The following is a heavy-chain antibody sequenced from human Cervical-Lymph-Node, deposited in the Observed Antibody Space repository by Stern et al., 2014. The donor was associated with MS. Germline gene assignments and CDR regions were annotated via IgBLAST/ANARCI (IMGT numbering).Heavy chain of an antibody. CDR3: ARVFGDFDY. CDR1: GYTFTTYG. Sequence: QVQLVESGSEVRKPGASVTVSCTTSGYTFTTYGLSWVRQDPEQGPEWMGWISTFSGKTDYARSLQDRVTMTTNTSTSTVYLEVRSLTSEDTAVYYCARVFGDFDYWGQGTLVTVSS. V-gene: IGHV1-18*01. CDR2: ISTFSGKT. J-gene: IGHJ4*02. D-gene: IGHD3-10*02.